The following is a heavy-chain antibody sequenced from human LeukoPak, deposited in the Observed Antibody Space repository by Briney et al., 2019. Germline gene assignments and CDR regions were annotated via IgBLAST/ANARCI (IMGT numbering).Heavy chain of an antibody. J-gene: IGHJ6*02. D-gene: IGHD5-18*01. CDR2: INQDGSEK. CDR3: ARDRYSYGYYYYYGMDV. V-gene: IGHV3-7*01. Sequence: PGGSLRLSCAASGFTFISYWMSWVRQAPGKGLEWVANINQDGSEKYSVDSVKGRFTISRDNAKNSLYLQMNSLRAEDTAVYYCARDRYSYGYYYYYGMDVWGQGTTVTVSS. CDR1: GFTFISYW.